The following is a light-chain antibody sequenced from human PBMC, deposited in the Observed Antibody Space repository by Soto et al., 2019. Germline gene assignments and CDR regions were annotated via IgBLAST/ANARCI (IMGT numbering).Light chain of an antibody. Sequence: EIVLTQSPGTLSLSPGERATLSCRASQSVSNNYLAWYHQKPGRAPRLVISGASSTSTGIPDRFSGSESGTEITLTISRRELEDFAVYYWQQYGSTPLTFGQGTTVEFK. V-gene: IGKV3-20*01. CDR1: QSVSNNY. CDR3: QQYGSTPLT. CDR2: GAS. J-gene: IGKJ1*01.